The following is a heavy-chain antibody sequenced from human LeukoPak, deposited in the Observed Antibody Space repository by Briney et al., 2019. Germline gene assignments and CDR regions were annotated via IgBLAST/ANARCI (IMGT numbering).Heavy chain of an antibody. D-gene: IGHD7-27*01. CDR3: ARELGAFDI. CDR1: GFTFSSYT. V-gene: IGHV3-21*01. CDR2: ISSSSSYI. Sequence: GGSLRLSCAASGFTFSSYTMNWVRQAPGKGLEWVSSISSSSSYIYYADSLKGRFTISRDDAKNSLYLQMNSLRAEDTAVYYCARELGAFDIWGQGTMVTVSS. J-gene: IGHJ3*02.